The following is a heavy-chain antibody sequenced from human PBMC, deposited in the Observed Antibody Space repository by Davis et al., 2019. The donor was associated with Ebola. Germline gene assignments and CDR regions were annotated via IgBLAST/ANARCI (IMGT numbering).Heavy chain of an antibody. J-gene: IGHJ4*02. V-gene: IGHV3-23*01. Sequence: GGSLRLSCAASGFTFSRHAMNWVRQAPGKGLARVAVISGHARTTFHADSVKGRFAISRDNSKSTLSLQMNSLRAEDTAIYYCAKDVGLTGSSVRGFDYWGQGTLVTVSS. D-gene: IGHD3-10*01. CDR2: ISGHARTT. CDR1: GFTFSRHA. CDR3: AKDVGLTGSSVRGFDY.